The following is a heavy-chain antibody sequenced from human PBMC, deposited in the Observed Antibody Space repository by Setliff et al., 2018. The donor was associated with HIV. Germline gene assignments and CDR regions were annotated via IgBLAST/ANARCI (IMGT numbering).Heavy chain of an antibody. J-gene: IGHJ6*02. Sequence: SETLSLTCTVSGGSISSYYWSWIRQPPGKGLEWIGNIYSSGSTNYNPSLKSRFTISRDNSKNTVYLQMNNLRAEDTAVYYCASPGHCINGFCYSEMRSPRRDDYGIDVWGQGTTVTVSS. CDR3: ASPGHCINGFCYSEMRSPRRDDYGIDV. CDR1: GGSISSYY. V-gene: IGHV4-4*08. CDR2: IYSSGST. D-gene: IGHD2-8*01.